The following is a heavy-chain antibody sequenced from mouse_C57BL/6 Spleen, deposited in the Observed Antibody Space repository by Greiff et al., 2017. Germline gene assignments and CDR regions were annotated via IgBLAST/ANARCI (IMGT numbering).Heavy chain of an antibody. CDR3: SRGGDYDGFAY. CDR1: GYTFTSYW. V-gene: IGHV1-64*01. D-gene: IGHD2-4*01. J-gene: IGHJ3*01. Sequence: VQLQQPGAELVKPGASVKLSCKASGYTFTSYWMHWVKQRPGQGLEWIGMIHPNSGSTNYNEKFKSKATLTVDKSSSTAYMQLSSLTSEDSAVYYCSRGGDYDGFAYWGQGTLVTVSA. CDR2: IHPNSGST.